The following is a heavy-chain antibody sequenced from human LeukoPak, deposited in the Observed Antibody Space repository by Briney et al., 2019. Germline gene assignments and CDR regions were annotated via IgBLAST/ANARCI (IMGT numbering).Heavy chain of an antibody. Sequence: PGGSLRLSCAASGFTFSSYWMSWVRQAPGKGLEWVANIKQYGREKYYVASVKGRFTISRDNAKNSLYLQMNRLRAEDTAVYYCARGTIAAAGYYYFDYWGQGTQVTVSS. CDR3: ARGTIAAAGYYYFDY. J-gene: IGHJ4*02. D-gene: IGHD6-13*01. CDR2: IKQYGREK. CDR1: GFTFSSYW. V-gene: IGHV3-7*04.